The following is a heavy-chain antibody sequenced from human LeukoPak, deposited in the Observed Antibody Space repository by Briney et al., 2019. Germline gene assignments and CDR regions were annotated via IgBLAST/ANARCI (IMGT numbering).Heavy chain of an antibody. V-gene: IGHV3-15*01. J-gene: IGHJ4*02. D-gene: IGHD1-26*01. CDR2: IRSNTDGGTT. CDR3: TTGGSYFDY. CDR1: GFTFSSYW. Sequence: PGGSLRLSCAASGFTFSSYWMSWVRQAPGKGLEWVGRIRSNTDGGTTDCAAPVKGRFIISRDDSKNTLYLQMNSLKPDDTAVYYCTTGGSYFDYWGQGTLVTVSS.